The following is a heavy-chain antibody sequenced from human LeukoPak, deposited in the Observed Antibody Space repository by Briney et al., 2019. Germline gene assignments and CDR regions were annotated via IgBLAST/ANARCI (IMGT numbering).Heavy chain of an antibody. CDR3: ARVNDAFDI. CDR1: GYTFTSYD. J-gene: IGHJ3*02. CDR2: MNPNSGNT. Sequence: ASVKVSCKASGYTFTSYDTNWVRQATGQGLEWMGWMNPNSGNTNYAQKLQGRVTMTTDTSTSTAYMELRSLRSDDTAVYYCARVNDAFDIWGQGTMVTVSS. V-gene: IGHV1-18*01.